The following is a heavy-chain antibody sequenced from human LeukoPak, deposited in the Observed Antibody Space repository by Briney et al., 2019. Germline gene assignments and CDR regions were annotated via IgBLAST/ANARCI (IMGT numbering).Heavy chain of an antibody. CDR2: IYYSGST. Sequence: PSETLSLTCTVSGGSISSYYWSWIRQPPGKGLEWIGYIYYSGSTNYNPSLKSRVTISVDTYKNQFSLKLSSVTAADTAVYYCARDRYYYDSSGWNWFDPWGQGTLVTVSS. CDR3: ARDRYYYDSSGWNWFDP. V-gene: IGHV4-59*01. J-gene: IGHJ5*02. CDR1: GGSISSYY. D-gene: IGHD3-22*01.